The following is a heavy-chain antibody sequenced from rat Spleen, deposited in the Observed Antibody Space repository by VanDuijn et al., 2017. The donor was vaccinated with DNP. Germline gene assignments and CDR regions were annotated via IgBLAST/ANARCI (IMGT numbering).Heavy chain of an antibody. CDR2: IHQDSRTI. Sequence: EVKLVESGGGLVQPGRSLKLSCVASGFNFNSYWMGWVRQAPGKGLEWIGEIHQDSRTINYSPSLKDKFTISRDNAQNTLYLQMSKLGSEDTATYYCVREDLGVDHWGQGVMVTVSS. J-gene: IGHJ2*01. D-gene: IGHD4-3*01. CDR1: GFNFNSYW. CDR3: VREDLGVDH. V-gene: IGHV4-2*01.